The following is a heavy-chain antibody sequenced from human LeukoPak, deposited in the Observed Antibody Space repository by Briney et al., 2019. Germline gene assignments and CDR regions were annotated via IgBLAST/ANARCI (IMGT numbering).Heavy chain of an antibody. CDR1: GGPVSSSSYY. V-gene: IGHV4-39*01. CDR3: ATWDSGRYSQIDN. D-gene: IGHD1-26*01. Sequence: SGTLSLTCTVSGGPVSSSSYYWGWVRQSPEKGLECIGTIYYAGDTYYNPSLESRLTISVDTSKNQFSLKLRSVTATDTAVYYCATWDSGRYSQIDNWGQGTLVTVSS. CDR2: IYYAGDT. J-gene: IGHJ4*02.